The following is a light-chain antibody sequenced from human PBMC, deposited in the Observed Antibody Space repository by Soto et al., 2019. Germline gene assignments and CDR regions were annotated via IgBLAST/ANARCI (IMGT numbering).Light chain of an antibody. J-gene: IGKJ5*01. V-gene: IGKV3-11*01. CDR2: DAS. Sequence: DIVLTQSPGTLSLSPGERATLSCRASQSVSRYLAWYQQKPGQAPRLLIYDASIRATGIPARFSGSGSGTEFSLTINSLQADDFATYYYQQYGNSPITFGQGTRLE. CDR3: QQYGNSPIT. CDR1: QSVSRY.